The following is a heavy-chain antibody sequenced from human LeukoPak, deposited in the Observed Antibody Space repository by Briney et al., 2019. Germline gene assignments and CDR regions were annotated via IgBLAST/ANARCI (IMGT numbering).Heavy chain of an antibody. Sequence: SETLSLTCTVSGGSISNYYWSWIRQPAGKGLEWIGRINTSGSTHYNSSLKSRVTMSVDSSKNQFSLKLRSVTAADTAVYYCARCLTKTYYYYYMDVWGKGTTVTVS. CDR1: GGSISNYY. D-gene: IGHD3-9*01. V-gene: IGHV4-4*07. CDR2: INTSGST. J-gene: IGHJ6*03. CDR3: ARCLTKTYYYYYMDV.